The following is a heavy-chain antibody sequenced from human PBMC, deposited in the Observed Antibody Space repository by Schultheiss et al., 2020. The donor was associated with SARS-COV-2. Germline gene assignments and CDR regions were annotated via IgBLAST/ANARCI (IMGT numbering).Heavy chain of an antibody. V-gene: IGHV4-61*01. CDR3: ARETLQYYYDSSGYYPDWYFDL. CDR2: IYYSGST. CDR1: GYSISSGYY. J-gene: IGHJ2*01. D-gene: IGHD3-22*01. Sequence: SETLSLTCAVSGYSISSGYYWGWIRQPPGKGLEWIGYIYYSGSTNYNPSLKSRVTISVDTSKNQFSLKLSSVTAADTAVYYCARETLQYYYDSSGYYPDWYFDLWGRGTLVTVSS.